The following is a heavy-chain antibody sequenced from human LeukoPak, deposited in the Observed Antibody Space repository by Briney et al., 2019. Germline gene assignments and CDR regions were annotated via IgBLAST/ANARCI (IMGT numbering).Heavy chain of an antibody. J-gene: IGHJ4*02. Sequence: ASVKVSCKASGYTFTSYYMHWVRQAPGQGLEWMGWINPNSGGTNYAQKFQGRVTMTRDTSISTVYMDLSRLRSDDTAVYYCARGFYGSSWYLYWGQGTLVTVSS. CDR2: INPNSGGT. CDR3: ARGFYGSSWYLY. CDR1: GYTFTSYY. V-gene: IGHV1-2*02. D-gene: IGHD6-13*01.